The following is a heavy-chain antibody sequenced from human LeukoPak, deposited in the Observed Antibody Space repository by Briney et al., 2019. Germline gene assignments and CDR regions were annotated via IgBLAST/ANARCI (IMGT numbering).Heavy chain of an antibody. CDR2: IYYSGST. CDR1: GGSISSYY. J-gene: IGHJ4*02. V-gene: IGHV4-59*08. Sequence: SETLSLTCTVSGGSISSYYWSWIRQPPGKGLEWIGYIYYSGSTNYNPSLKSRVTISVDTSKNQFSLKLSSVTAADTAVYYCARNFQSREFDFWGQGTLLTVSS. CDR3: ARNFQSREFDF.